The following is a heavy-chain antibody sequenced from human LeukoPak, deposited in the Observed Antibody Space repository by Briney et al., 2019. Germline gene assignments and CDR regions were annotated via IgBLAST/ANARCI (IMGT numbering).Heavy chain of an antibody. Sequence: PGGFLRLSCAASGFTGSSNYMSWVRQAPGKGLEWVSVIYSGGSTYYADSVKGRFTISRDISKNTLYLQMNSLRAEDTAVYYCARGKVEGDSSGRRAFDMWGQGTMVTVSS. V-gene: IGHV3-53*01. J-gene: IGHJ3*02. CDR2: IYSGGST. CDR1: GFTGSSNY. CDR3: ARGKVEGDSSGRRAFDM. D-gene: IGHD3-22*01.